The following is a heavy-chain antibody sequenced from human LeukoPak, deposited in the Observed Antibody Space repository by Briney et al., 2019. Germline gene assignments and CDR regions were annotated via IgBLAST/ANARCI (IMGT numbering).Heavy chain of an antibody. CDR1: GYTLTELS. CDR2: FDPEDGET. CDR3: ATVGSTSSANHDY. D-gene: IGHD2-2*01. Sequence: EASVKVSCKVSGYTLTELSMHWVRQAPGKGLEWMGGFDPEDGETIYAQKFQGRVTMTEDTSTDTAYMELSSLRSEDTAVYYCATVGSTSSANHDYWGQGTLVTVSS. V-gene: IGHV1-24*01. J-gene: IGHJ4*02.